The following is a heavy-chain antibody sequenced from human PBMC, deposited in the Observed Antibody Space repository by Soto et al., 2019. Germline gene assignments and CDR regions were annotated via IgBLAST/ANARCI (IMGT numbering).Heavy chain of an antibody. Sequence: EVQLLESGGGLVQPGGSLRLSCAASGFTFSSYAMSWVRQAPGKGREWVSVISGSGDSTYYADSVKGRFTISRDNSKNTLYLQMSSLRADDTAVYYCAKRGSGSQFDYWGQGTLVTVSS. V-gene: IGHV3-23*01. D-gene: IGHD1-26*01. CDR1: GFTFSSYA. J-gene: IGHJ4*02. CDR3: AKRGSGSQFDY. CDR2: ISGSGDST.